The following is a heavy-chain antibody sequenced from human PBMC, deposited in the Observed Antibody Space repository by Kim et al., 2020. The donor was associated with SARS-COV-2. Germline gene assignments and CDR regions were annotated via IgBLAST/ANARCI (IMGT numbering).Heavy chain of an antibody. CDR1: GGSISSNSW. D-gene: IGHD3-9*01. CDR2: SSEGGTT. Sequence: SETLSLTCAVSGGSISSNSWWTWVRQPPGQGLEWIGESSEGGTTNYNPSLKSRVTISVDKSKNQFSLKLSSVTAADTAVYFCAREAWDDILTCYDPWGQGILVSVSS. V-gene: IGHV4-4*02. J-gene: IGHJ5*02. CDR3: AREAWDDILTCYDP.